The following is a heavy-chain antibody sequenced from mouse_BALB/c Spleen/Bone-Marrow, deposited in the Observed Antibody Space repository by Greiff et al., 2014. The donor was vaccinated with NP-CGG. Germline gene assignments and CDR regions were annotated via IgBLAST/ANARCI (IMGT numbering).Heavy chain of an antibody. D-gene: IGHD2-4*01. CDR2: IDPENGDT. V-gene: IGHV14-4*02. CDR3: NARGDYDFDYFDY. CDR1: GFNIKDYY. Sequence: DVQLVESGAELVRSGASVKSSCTASGFNIKDYYMHWVKQRPEQGLEWIGWIDPENGDTEYAPKFQGKATMTADTSSNTAYLQLSSLTSEDTAVYYCNARGDYDFDYFDYWGQGTTLTVSS. J-gene: IGHJ2*01.